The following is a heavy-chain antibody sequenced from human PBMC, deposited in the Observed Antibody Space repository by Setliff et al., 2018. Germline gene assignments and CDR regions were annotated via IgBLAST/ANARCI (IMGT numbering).Heavy chain of an antibody. CDR1: GYTFTTYY. J-gene: IGHJ4*02. D-gene: IGHD5-18*01. Sequence: VKVSCKASGYTFTTYYMHWVRQAPGQGLEWMGIINPSGGYANYAQKFQGRVTMTRDTSTSTVYMELSSLRSEDTAVYYCARAPLESGYNYGQGHYFDYWGQGTLVTVSS. CDR2: INPSGGYA. CDR3: ARAPLESGYNYGQGHYFDY. V-gene: IGHV1-46*01.